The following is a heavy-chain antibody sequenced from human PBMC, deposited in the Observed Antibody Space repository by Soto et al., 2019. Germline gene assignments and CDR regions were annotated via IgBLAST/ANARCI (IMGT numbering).Heavy chain of an antibody. CDR2: IIPIFGTA. D-gene: IGHD1-7*01. CDR3: AGVGTNWNYGLLDY. V-gene: IGHV1-69*01. J-gene: IGHJ4*02. Sequence: QVQLVQSGAEVKKPGSSVKVSCKASGGTFSSYAISWVRQAPGQGLAWMGGIIPIFGTANYAQKFQGRVTITADESTSTAYMELSSLRSEDTVVYYCAGVGTNWNYGLLDYWGQGTLVTVSS. CDR1: GGTFSSYA.